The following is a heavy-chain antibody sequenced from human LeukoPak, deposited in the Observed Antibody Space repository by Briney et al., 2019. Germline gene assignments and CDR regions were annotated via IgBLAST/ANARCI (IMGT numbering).Heavy chain of an antibody. D-gene: IGHD1-14*01. CDR2: ISSSSSYI. Sequence: GGSLRLSCAASGFTFSSYSMNWVRQAPGRGLEWVSSISSSSSYIYYADSVKGRFTISRDNAKNSLYLQMNSLRAEDTAVYYCARDHGSGAFDYWGQGTLVTVSS. CDR3: ARDHGSGAFDY. CDR1: GFTFSSYS. J-gene: IGHJ4*02. V-gene: IGHV3-21*01.